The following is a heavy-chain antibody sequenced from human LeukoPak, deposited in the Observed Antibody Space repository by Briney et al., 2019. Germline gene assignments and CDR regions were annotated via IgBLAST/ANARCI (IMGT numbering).Heavy chain of an antibody. CDR2: TKQDGSEK. CDR3: AKDSTVTPFDY. CDR1: GFTFSSYW. Sequence: SGGSLRLSCAASGFTFSSYWMSWVRQAPGKGLEWVANTKQDGSEKYYVDTVNGRFTISRDNSKNTLYLQMNSLRAEDTAVYYCAKDSTVTPFDYWGQGTLVTVSS. D-gene: IGHD4-17*01. J-gene: IGHJ4*02. V-gene: IGHV3-7*01.